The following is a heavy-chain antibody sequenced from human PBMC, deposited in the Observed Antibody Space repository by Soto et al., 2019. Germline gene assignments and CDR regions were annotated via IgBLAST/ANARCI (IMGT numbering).Heavy chain of an antibody. D-gene: IGHD5-12*01. CDR3: ARDLGGYDLYGPDT. CDR1: GGTFSSYA. J-gene: IGHJ5*02. V-gene: IGHV1-2*02. CDR2: INLNSGDT. Sequence: GASVKVSCKASGGTFSSYAISWVLQAPGQGLEWMGWINLNSGDTNYAQKFQGRVTMTRDTSIITAYMELSRLKSDDTAVYYCARDLGGYDLYGPDTWGQGSLVTVSS.